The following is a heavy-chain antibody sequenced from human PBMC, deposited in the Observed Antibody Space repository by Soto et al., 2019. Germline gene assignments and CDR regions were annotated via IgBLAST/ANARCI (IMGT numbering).Heavy chain of an antibody. CDR1: GGSISSYY. CDR2: IYYSGST. Sequence: SETLSLTCTVSGGSISSYYWSWIRQPPGKGLEWIGYIYYSGSTNYNPSLKSRVTISVDTSKNQFSLKLSSVTAADTAVYYCARASEDYGDYPINYFDYWGQGTLVTVSS. CDR3: ARASEDYGDYPINYFDY. V-gene: IGHV4-59*12. D-gene: IGHD4-17*01. J-gene: IGHJ4*02.